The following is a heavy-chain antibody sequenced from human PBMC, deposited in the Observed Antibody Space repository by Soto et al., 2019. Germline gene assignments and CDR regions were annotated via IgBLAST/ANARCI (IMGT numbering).Heavy chain of an antibody. CDR1: GFSLSTSGVG. V-gene: IGHV2-5*02. J-gene: IGHJ5*02. D-gene: IGHD3-22*01. CDR2: IYWDDDK. CDR3: AHRPRDYYDSSGYGWFDP. Sequence: QITLKESGPTLVKPTQTLTLTCTFSGFSLSTSGVGVGWIRQPPGKALEWLALIYWDDDKRYSPSLKSRLTITKDTSKTQVVLTMTNMDPVDTATYDCAHRPRDYYDSSGYGWFDPWGQGTLVTVSS.